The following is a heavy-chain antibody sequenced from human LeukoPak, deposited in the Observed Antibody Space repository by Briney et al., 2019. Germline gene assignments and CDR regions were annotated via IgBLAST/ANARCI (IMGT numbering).Heavy chain of an antibody. Sequence: GGSLRLSCAASGFTFSDYYMSWIRQAPGKGLEWVSYISSSGSTIYYADSVKGRFTISRDNAKNSLYLQMNSLKTEDTALYRCTRLGGGSPDLIIVPGANKLKWHDPWGQGTLVTVSS. D-gene: IGHD2-2*01. CDR1: GFTFSDYY. J-gene: IGHJ5*02. CDR2: ISSSGSTI. V-gene: IGHV3-11*01. CDR3: TRLGGGSPDLIIVPGANKLKWHDP.